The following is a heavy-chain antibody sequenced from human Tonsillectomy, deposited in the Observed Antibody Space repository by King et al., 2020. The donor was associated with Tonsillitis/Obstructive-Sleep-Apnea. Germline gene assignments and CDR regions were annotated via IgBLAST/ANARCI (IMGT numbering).Heavy chain of an antibody. Sequence: QLQESGPGLVKPSETLSLTCTVSGGSINSYYWSWVRQPPGKGLECIGYIYYSGSTNYNPSLKSRVTISVNTSKNQFSLKLSAVTAEDTAVYYCAREGLQDAFDIWGQGTMVTVSS. CDR1: GGSINSYY. CDR2: IYYSGST. J-gene: IGHJ3*02. D-gene: IGHD5-24*01. V-gene: IGHV4-59*01. CDR3: AREGLQDAFDI.